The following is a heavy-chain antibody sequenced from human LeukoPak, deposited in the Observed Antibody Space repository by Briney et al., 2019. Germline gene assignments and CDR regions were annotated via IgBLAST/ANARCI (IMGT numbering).Heavy chain of an antibody. V-gene: IGHV3-23*01. Sequence: GGSLRLSCAASGFTFSSYGMSWVRQAPGKWLEWVSAIIGSGGSTYYADSVKGRFTISRDNSKNKLYLQMNSLRAEDTAVYYCAKPKAVSSGWYPIYYFDYWGQGTLVTVSS. CDR2: IIGSGGST. D-gene: IGHD6-19*01. CDR3: AKPKAVSSGWYPIYYFDY. CDR1: GFTFSSYG. J-gene: IGHJ4*02.